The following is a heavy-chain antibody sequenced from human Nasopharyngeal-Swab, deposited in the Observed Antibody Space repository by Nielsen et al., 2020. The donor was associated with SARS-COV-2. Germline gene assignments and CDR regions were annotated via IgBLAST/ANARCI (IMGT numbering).Heavy chain of an antibody. CDR1: GYTFTGYY. J-gene: IGHJ6*03. CDR3: ARGPPAASREYYYYYYYMDV. CDR2: INPNSGGT. Sequence: ASVKVSCKASGYTFTGYYMHWVRQAPGQGLEWMGWINPNSGGTNYAQKFQGWVTMTRDTSISTAYMELSRLRSDETAVYYCARGPPAASREYYYYYYYMDVWGKGTTVTVSS. D-gene: IGHD2-2*01. V-gene: IGHV1-2*04.